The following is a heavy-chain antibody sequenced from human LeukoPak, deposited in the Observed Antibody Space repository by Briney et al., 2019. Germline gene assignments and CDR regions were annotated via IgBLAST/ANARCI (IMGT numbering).Heavy chain of an antibody. J-gene: IGHJ4*02. CDR2: IYYSGST. V-gene: IGHV4-59*01. Sequence: SETLSLTCTVSGGSISSYYWSWIRQPPGKGLEWIAYIYYSGSTNYNPSLKSRVTISVDTSKNQFSLKLSSVTAADTAVYYCARRYGSGSSGTFDYWGQGALVTVSS. D-gene: IGHD3-10*01. CDR3: ARRYGSGSSGTFDY. CDR1: GGSISSYY.